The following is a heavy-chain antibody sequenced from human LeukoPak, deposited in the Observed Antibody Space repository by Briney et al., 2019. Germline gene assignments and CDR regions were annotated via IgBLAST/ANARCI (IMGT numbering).Heavy chain of an antibody. CDR3: ARGSGAYAFDI. D-gene: IGHD1-26*01. Sequence: GGSVRVSCAASGFILSSYAMIWVRQAPGKGLWWVSSISISGGTSYYADSVKGRFTISRDNSRNTLYLQMNSLRADDTAVYYCARGSGAYAFDIWGQGTMVTVSS. J-gene: IGHJ3*02. CDR2: ISISGGTS. V-gene: IGHV3-23*01. CDR1: GFILSSYA.